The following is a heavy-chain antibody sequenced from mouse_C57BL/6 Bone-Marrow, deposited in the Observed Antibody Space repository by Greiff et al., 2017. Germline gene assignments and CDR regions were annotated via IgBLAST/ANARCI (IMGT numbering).Heavy chain of an antibody. CDR1: GYTFTDHT. Sequence: VHLVESDAELVKPGASVKISCKVSGYTFTDHTIHWMKQRPEQGLEWIGYIYPRDGSTKYNEKFKGKATLTADKSSSTAYMQLNSLTSEDSAVYFCAREDDYDPYAMDYWGQGTSVTVSS. CDR2: IYPRDGST. CDR3: AREDDYDPYAMDY. V-gene: IGHV1-78*01. J-gene: IGHJ4*01. D-gene: IGHD2-4*01.